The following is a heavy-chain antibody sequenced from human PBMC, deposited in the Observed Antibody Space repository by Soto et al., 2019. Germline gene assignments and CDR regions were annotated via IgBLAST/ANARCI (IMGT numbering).Heavy chain of an antibody. CDR3: ARKWGTYSSASLDF. V-gene: IGHV3-30*04. CDR2: MSYDGTNE. Sequence: QLVESGGGVVQPRGSLRLSCATSGFSFTHYTINWVRQAPGKGLEWVAVMSYDGTNENYADSVKGRFTISRDNSKTTVYLQMNSLTPEDTALYYCARKWGTYSSASLDFWGLGTLVTVSS. J-gene: IGHJ4*02. D-gene: IGHD6-19*01. CDR1: GFSFTHYT.